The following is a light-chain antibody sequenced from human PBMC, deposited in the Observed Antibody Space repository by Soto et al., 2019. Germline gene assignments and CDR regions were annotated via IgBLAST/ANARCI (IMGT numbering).Light chain of an antibody. Sequence: QSVLAQPPSASGTPGQRVTISWSGSSSNIGRNLVAWFQQLPGTAPKLLVFRNDRRPSGVPDRFSGSKSGTSASLAISGLRSEDEADYYCAAWDDSLSDPWVFGGGTKLTAL. CDR1: SSNIGRNL. CDR2: RND. CDR3: AAWDDSLSDPWV. V-gene: IGLV1-47*01. J-gene: IGLJ3*02.